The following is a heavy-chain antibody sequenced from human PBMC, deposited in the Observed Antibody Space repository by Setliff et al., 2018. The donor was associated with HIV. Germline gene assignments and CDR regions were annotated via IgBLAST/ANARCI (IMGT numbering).Heavy chain of an antibody. CDR1: GYSISSGYY. J-gene: IGHJ5*02. CDR3: ARGGTSSNWFDP. CDR2: IYYSGRT. Sequence: PSETLSLTCTVSGYSISSGYYWGWIRQPPGKGLEWIGSIYYSGRTYYNPSLKSRVTISLDTSKNQFSLKLTSVTAADTAVYYCARGGTSSNWFDPWGQGTLVTVSS. V-gene: IGHV4-38-2*02. D-gene: IGHD1-26*01.